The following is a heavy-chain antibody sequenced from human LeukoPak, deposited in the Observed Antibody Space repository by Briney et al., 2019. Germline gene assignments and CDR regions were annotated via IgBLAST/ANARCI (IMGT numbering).Heavy chain of an antibody. Sequence: TSQTLSLTCTVSGGSISSGGYYWSWIRQHPGKGLEWIGYIYYSGSTYYNPSLKSRVTISVGTSKNQFSLKLSSVTAADTAVYYCARDKPGRCSSTSCYTNYGMDVWGQGTTVTVSS. V-gene: IGHV4-31*03. J-gene: IGHJ6*02. CDR3: ARDKPGRCSSTSCYTNYGMDV. CDR2: IYYSGST. D-gene: IGHD2-2*02. CDR1: GGSISSGGYY.